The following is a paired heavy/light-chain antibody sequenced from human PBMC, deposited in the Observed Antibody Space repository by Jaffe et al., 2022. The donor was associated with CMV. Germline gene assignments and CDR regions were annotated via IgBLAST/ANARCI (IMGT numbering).Light chain of an antibody. Sequence: EIVLTQSPATLSLSPGERATLSCRASQSLRSNLAWYQQKPGQAPRLLVYDASNRVTGIPARFSGSGSGTDFTLTISSLEPEDFAVYFCQVRSNSWTFGQGTKVEIK. CDR1: QSLRSN. J-gene: IGKJ1*01. V-gene: IGKV3-11*01. CDR2: DAS. CDR3: QVRSNSWT.
Heavy chain of an antibody. CDR1: GYTFSNYD. CDR3: ARVEFNKWFDP. Sequence: QVQLVQSGAEVKKPGASVKVSCKASGYTFSNYDVIWVRQAPGQGLEWMGWINTYSGNTNYAQKLQGRVTMTTDTSTSTAYMELTSLRSDDTAVYYCARVEFNKWFDPWGQGTLVTVSS. J-gene: IGHJ5*02. V-gene: IGHV1-18*04. CDR2: INTYSGNT.